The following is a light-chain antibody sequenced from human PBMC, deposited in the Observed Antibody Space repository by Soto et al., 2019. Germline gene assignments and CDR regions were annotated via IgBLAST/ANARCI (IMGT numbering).Light chain of an antibody. Sequence: DIQMTQSPSSLSASVGDRVTITCQASQDISNYLNWYQQKPGKAPKLLIYDASNLASGVPSRFSGSGSGTDFTFTISSLQPEDSATYYCQQYDDIPYTFGPGTKVDIK. J-gene: IGKJ3*01. V-gene: IGKV1-33*01. CDR2: DAS. CDR1: QDISNY. CDR3: QQYDDIPYT.